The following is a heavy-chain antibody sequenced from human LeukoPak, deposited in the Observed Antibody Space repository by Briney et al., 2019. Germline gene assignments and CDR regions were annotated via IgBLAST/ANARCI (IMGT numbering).Heavy chain of an antibody. Sequence: GGSLRLSCAASGFTFSDYYMSWIRQAPGKGLEWVSYISSSGSTIYYADSVKGRFTISRDNAKNSLYLQMNSLRAEDTAVYYCARAPDDFWSAPFDYWGQGTLVTVSS. D-gene: IGHD3-3*01. CDR3: ARAPDDFWSAPFDY. CDR2: ISSSGSTI. J-gene: IGHJ4*02. CDR1: GFTFSDYY. V-gene: IGHV3-11*04.